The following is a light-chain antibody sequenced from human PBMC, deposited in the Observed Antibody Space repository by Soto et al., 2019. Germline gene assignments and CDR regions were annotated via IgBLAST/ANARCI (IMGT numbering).Light chain of an antibody. V-gene: IGKV3-11*01. Sequence: EIVMTQSPATLSVSPGERATLSCRASQTVSSSLAWYQQKPGQAPRLLIYDASNRATGIPARFSGSGSGTGFTLAISSLEPEDFAVYYCQHRSNWPPDFGPGTKVDIK. CDR3: QHRSNWPPD. J-gene: IGKJ3*01. CDR2: DAS. CDR1: QTVSSS.